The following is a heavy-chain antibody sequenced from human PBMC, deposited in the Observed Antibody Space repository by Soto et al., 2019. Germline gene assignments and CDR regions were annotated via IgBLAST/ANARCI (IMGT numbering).Heavy chain of an antibody. CDR2: IYYSGST. V-gene: IGHV4-59*08. CDR1: GGSISSYY. CDR3: ARHVNRDYYYMDV. D-gene: IGHD3-10*01. J-gene: IGHJ6*03. Sequence: PSETLSLTCTVSGGSISSYYWSWIRQPPGKGLEWIGYIYYSGSTNYNPSLKSRVTISVDTSKNQFSLKLSSVTAADTAVYYCARHVNRDYYYMDVWGKGTKVTVSS.